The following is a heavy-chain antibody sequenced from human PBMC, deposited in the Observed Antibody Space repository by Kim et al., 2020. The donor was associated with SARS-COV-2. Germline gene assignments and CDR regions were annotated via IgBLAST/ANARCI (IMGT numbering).Heavy chain of an antibody. J-gene: IGHJ6*02. D-gene: IGHD3-9*01. V-gene: IGHV3-7*03. CDR3: ARDFMVYDILTGFYYYYYGMDV. CDR1: GFTFSSYW. CDR2: IKQDGSEK. Sequence: GGSLRLSCAASGFTFSSYWMSWVRQAPGKGLEWVANIKQDGSEKYYVDSVKGRFTISRDNAKNSLYLQMNSLRAEDTAVYYCARDFMVYDILTGFYYYYYGMDVWGQGTTVTVSS.